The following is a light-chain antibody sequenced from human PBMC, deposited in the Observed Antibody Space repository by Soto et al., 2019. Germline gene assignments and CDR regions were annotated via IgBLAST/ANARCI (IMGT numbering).Light chain of an antibody. Sequence: EIAMTQSPATLSVSPGERATLSCRASQSISTELAWYQQIPGQPPRLLIYSASTMATGVPARFTGSGSGSDFTLTISGLQSEDFAIYYCQQGHNWPLTFGQGTRVEI. CDR2: SAS. V-gene: IGKV3-15*01. J-gene: IGKJ2*01. CDR1: QSISTE. CDR3: QQGHNWPLT.